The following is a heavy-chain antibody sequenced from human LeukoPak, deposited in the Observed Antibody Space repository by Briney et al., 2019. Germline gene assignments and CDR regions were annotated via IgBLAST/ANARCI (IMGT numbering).Heavy chain of an antibody. CDR3: AIARVTMIVVVTLRY. CDR2: INPNSGGT. D-gene: IGHD3-22*01. V-gene: IGHV1-2*06. CDR1: GYTFTGYY. Sequence: GASVNVSCKASGYTFTGYYMHWVRQAPGQGLEWMGRINPNSGGTNYAQKFQGRVTMTRDTSISTAYMELSRLRADDTAVSYCAIARVTMIVVVTLRYWGQGTLVTVSS. J-gene: IGHJ4*02.